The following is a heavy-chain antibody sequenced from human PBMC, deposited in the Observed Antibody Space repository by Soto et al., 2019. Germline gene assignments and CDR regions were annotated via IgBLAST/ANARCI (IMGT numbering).Heavy chain of an antibody. D-gene: IGHD6-19*01. CDR3: ASSRGSSSGWYDFDY. J-gene: IGHJ4*02. CDR2: ISYDGSNK. CDR1: GFTFSSYA. V-gene: IGHV3-30-3*01. Sequence: GGSLRLSCAASGFTFSSYAMHWVRQAPGKGLEWVAVISYDGSNKYYADSVKGRFTISRDNSKNTLYLQMNSLRAEDTAVYYCASSRGSSSGWYDFDYWGQGTLVTVSS.